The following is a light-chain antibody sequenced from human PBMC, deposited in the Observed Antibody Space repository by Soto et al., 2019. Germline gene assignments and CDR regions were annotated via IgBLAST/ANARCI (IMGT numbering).Light chain of an antibody. CDR1: QSVSSY. CDR2: DAS. J-gene: IGKJ4*01. Sequence: EIVMTQSPATLSFSPGERATLSCRASQSVSSYLAWYQQKPGQAPRLLIYDASNRATGIPARFSGSGSGTDFTLTISSLEPEDFAVYYCYQRSNWPPTFGGGTKVDIK. V-gene: IGKV3-11*01. CDR3: YQRSNWPPT.